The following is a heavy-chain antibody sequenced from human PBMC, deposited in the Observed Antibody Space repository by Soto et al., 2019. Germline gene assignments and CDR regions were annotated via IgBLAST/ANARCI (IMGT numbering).Heavy chain of an antibody. Sequence: ASVKVSCKASGYTFTGYGISWVRQAPGQGLEWMGWISAYNGNTNYAQKLQGRVTMTTDTSTSTAYMELRSLRSDDTAVYYCARGPVTYYAFWSGLYNWFDPWGQGTLDTVSS. CDR3: ARGPVTYYAFWSGLYNWFDP. V-gene: IGHV1-18*01. D-gene: IGHD3-3*01. CDR2: ISAYNGNT. J-gene: IGHJ5*02. CDR1: GYTFTGYG.